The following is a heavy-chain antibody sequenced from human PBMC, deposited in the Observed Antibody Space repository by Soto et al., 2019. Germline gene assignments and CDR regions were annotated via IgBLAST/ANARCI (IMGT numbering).Heavy chain of an antibody. V-gene: IGHV4-59*01. J-gene: IGHJ5*02. CDR3: ARSKPWLRSINWFDP. Sequence: SETLSLTCTVSGGPISSYYWSWIRQPPGKGLEWIGYIYYSGSTNYNPSLKSRVTISVDTSKNQFSLKLSSVTAADTAVYYCARSKPWLRSINWFDPWGQGTLVTVSS. CDR1: GGPISSYY. D-gene: IGHD5-12*01. CDR2: IYYSGST.